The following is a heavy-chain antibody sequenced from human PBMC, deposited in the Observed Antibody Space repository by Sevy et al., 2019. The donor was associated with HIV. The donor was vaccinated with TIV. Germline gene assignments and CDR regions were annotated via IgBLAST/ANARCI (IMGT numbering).Heavy chain of an antibody. V-gene: IGHV4-59*12. CDR2: IYYSGST. CDR1: GGSISSYY. D-gene: IGHD2-2*01. CDR3: VRLRVLPAAAYYYYYGLDV. J-gene: IGHJ6*02. Sequence: SETLSFTCTVSGGSISSYYWSWIRQPPGKGLEWIGYIYYSGSTYYNPSLKSRVTISIDTSKTQFSLKLNSVTAADTAVYYCVRLRVLPAAAYYYYYGLDVRGQGTTVTVSS.